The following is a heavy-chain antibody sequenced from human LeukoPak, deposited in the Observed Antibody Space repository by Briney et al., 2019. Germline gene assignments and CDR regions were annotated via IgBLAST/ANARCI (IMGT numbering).Heavy chain of an antibody. CDR2: ISGSGGST. V-gene: IGHV3-23*01. J-gene: IGHJ6*03. D-gene: IGHD3-3*01. CDR1: GYTFSSYW. Sequence: GGSLRLSCAASGYTFSSYWMHWVRQAPGKGLEWVSAISGSGGSTYYADSVKGRFTISRDNSKHTLYLQMNSLRAEDTAVYYCAKDDRWSGLNYYYYYMDVWGKGTTVTVSS. CDR3: AKDDRWSGLNYYYYYMDV.